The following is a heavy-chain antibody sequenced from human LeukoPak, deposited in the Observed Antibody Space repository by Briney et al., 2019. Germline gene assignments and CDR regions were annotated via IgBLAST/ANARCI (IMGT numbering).Heavy chain of an antibody. CDR2: ISSSSSYI. Sequence: GGSLRLSCAASGFAFSSYSMNWFRQAPGKGLEWVSSISSSSSYIYYADSVKGRFTISRDNAKNSLYLQMNSLRAEDTAVYYCARTRITMVRGVWGDFDYWGQGTLVTVSS. V-gene: IGHV3-21*01. CDR3: ARTRITMVRGVWGDFDY. J-gene: IGHJ4*02. CDR1: GFAFSSYS. D-gene: IGHD3-10*01.